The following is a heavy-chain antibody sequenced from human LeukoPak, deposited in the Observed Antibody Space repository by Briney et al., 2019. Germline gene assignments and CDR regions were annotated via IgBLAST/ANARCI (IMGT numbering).Heavy chain of an antibody. V-gene: IGHV1-69*05. CDR2: IIPIFGTA. CDR1: GGTFSSYA. CDR3: ARAGYYDILTGYYSQYYFDY. D-gene: IGHD3-9*01. Sequence: GSSVKVSCKASGGTFSSYAISWVRQAPGQGLEWMGGIIPIFGTANYAQKFQGRVTITTDESTSTAYMELSSLRSEDTAVYYCARAGYYDILTGYYSQYYFDYWGQGTLVTVSS. J-gene: IGHJ4*02.